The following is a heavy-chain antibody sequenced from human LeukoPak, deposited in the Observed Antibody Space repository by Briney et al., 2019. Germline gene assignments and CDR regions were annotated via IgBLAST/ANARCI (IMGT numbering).Heavy chain of an antibody. Sequence: SETLSLTCTVSGGSISSGGYYWSWIRQHPGKGLERIGYIYYSGSTYYNPSLKSRVTISVDTSKNQFSLKLSSVTAADTAVYYCARGGAGRDYGEYYYGMDVWGQGTTVTVSS. CDR3: ARGGAGRDYGEYYYGMDV. D-gene: IGHD4-17*01. CDR2: IYYSGST. J-gene: IGHJ6*02. CDR1: GGSISSGGYY. V-gene: IGHV4-31*03.